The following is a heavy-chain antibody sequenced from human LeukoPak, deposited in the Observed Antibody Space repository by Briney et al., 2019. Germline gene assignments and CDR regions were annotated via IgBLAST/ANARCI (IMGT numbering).Heavy chain of an antibody. CDR3: ARGRRVPAAMGNWFDP. V-gene: IGHV3-7*01. J-gene: IGHJ5*02. CDR2: INQDASEK. D-gene: IGHD2-2*01. Sequence: QPGGSLRLSCTASGFNFSSYWMSWVRQAPGDGLEWVANINQDASEKYYVDSVKGRFTISRDNAKNSLYLQMNSLRAEDTAVYYCARGRRVPAAMGNWFDPWGQGTLVTVSS. CDR1: GFNFSSYW.